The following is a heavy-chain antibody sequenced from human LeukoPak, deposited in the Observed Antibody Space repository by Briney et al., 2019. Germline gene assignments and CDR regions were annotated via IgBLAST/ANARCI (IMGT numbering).Heavy chain of an antibody. CDR3: ARGGFWSGYYTGYFDY. J-gene: IGHJ4*02. Sequence: SETLSLTCTVSGGSISSYYWSWIRQPPGKGLEWIGYIYYSGSTNYNPSLKSRVTISVDTSKNQFSLKLSSVTAADTAVYYCARGGFWSGYYTGYFDYWGQGTLVTVSS. CDR1: GGSISSYY. D-gene: IGHD3-3*01. CDR2: IYYSGST. V-gene: IGHV4-59*01.